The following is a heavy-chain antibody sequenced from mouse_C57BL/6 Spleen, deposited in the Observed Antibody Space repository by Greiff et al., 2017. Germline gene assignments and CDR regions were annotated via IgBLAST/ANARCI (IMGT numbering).Heavy chain of an antibody. J-gene: IGHJ3*01. CDR2: IYPGDGDT. CDR1: GYAFSSSW. Sequence: VQVVESGPELVKPGASVKISCKASGYAFSSSWMNWVKQRPGKGLEWIGRIYPGDGDTNYNGKFKGKATLTADKSSSTAYMQLSSLTSEDSAVYFCARDDYDGFAYWGQGTLVTVSA. V-gene: IGHV1-82*01. D-gene: IGHD2-4*01. CDR3: ARDDYDGFAY.